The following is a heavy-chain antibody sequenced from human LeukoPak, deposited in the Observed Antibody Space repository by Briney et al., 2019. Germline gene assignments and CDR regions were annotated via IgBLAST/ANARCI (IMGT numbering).Heavy chain of an antibody. CDR1: GYTFTSYD. J-gene: IGHJ4*02. CDR2: MNPNSGNT. D-gene: IGHD3-22*01. CDR3: ARGRGPKTYYYDSSGYYHDY. V-gene: IGHV1-8*01. Sequence: ASVKVSCKASGYTFTSYDINWVRQATGQGLEWMGWMNPNSGNTGYAQKFQGRVTMTRNTSISTAYMGLSSLRSEDTAVYYCARGRGPKTYYYDSSGYYHDYWGQGTLVTVSS.